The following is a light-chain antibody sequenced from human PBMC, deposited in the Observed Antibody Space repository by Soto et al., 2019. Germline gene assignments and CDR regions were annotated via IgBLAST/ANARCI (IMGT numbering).Light chain of an antibody. CDR2: GAS. CDR3: HQYVSSLTWT. J-gene: IGKJ1*01. V-gene: IGKV3-20*01. CDR1: QSVSSIY. Sequence: EFVLTQSPATLSLSPGERATLACRASQSVSSIYLAWYQQKPGQAPRLLIYGASSRATGIPDRFSGSASGTDFSLTISILEPEDCAVYYCHQYVSSLTWTFGQGTKVEIK.